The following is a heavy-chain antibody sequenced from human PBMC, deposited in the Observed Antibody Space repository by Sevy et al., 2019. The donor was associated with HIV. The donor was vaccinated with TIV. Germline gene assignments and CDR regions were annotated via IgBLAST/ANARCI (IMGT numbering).Heavy chain of an antibody. V-gene: IGHV3-30*09. CDR2: ISYDGSIK. CDR3: ARDGEDSSGWFGWASSGY. D-gene: IGHD6-19*01. J-gene: IGHJ4*02. Sequence: GGSLRLSCAASGFTFSSYAMHWVRQAPGKGLEWVAVISYDGSIKYNADSVKGRSANSRDNSKNTLYLQMNILRAEDTAVYYCARDGEDSSGWFGWASSGYWGQGTLVTVSS. CDR1: GFTFSSYA.